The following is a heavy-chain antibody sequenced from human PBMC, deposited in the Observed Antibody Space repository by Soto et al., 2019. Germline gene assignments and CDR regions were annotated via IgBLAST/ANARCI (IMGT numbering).Heavy chain of an antibody. V-gene: IGHV1-69*02. D-gene: IGHD2-15*01. Sequence: QVQLVQSGAEVKRPGSSVKVSCKASGDTFNFYSINWVRQAPGLGLEWMGRVNPIVSLSHYAQKFQGRVXXXXXXXXXXXXXXXXXXXXXXXXXXXXXXXXXXGYRXFDYWGQGALVTVSS. CDR3: XXXXXXGYRXFDY. CDR2: VNPIVSLS. CDR1: GDTFNFYS. J-gene: IGHJ4*02.